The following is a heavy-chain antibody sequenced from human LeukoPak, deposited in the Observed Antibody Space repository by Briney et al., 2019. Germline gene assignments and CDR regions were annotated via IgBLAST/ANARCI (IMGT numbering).Heavy chain of an antibody. V-gene: IGHV3-30*01. CDR1: GFTFSSYA. CDR2: ISYDGSNK. J-gene: IGHJ4*02. CDR3: ARDGLGYSGYGRQPGGLYY. Sequence: GGSLRLSCAASGFTFSSYAMHWVRQAPGKGLEWVAVISYDGSNKYYADSVKGRFTISRDNSKSTLYLQMNSLRAEDTAVYYCARDGLGYSGYGRQPGGLYYWGQGTLVTVSS. D-gene: IGHD5-12*01.